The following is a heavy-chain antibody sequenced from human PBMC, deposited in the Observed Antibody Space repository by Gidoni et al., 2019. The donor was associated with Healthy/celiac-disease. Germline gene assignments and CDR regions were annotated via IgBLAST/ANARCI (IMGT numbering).Heavy chain of an antibody. CDR2: ISYDGSNK. J-gene: IGHJ4*02. Sequence: QVQLVESGGGVVQPGRSLRLSCAASGFTFSSYGMHWVRQAPSKGLEWVAVISYDGSNKYYADSVKGRFTISRDNSKNTLYLQMNSLRAEDTAVYYCAKDDCSSTSCHHDYWGQGTLVTVSS. D-gene: IGHD2-2*01. CDR3: AKDDCSSTSCHHDY. V-gene: IGHV3-30*18. CDR1: GFTFSSYG.